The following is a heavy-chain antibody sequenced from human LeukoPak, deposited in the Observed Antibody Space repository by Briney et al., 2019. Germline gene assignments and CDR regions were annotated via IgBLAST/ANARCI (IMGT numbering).Heavy chain of an antibody. CDR3: AEAPGGSTVTTLDY. V-gene: IGHV3-23*01. J-gene: IGHJ4*02. Sequence: PGGSLRLSCAASGFTFSSYGMHWVRQAPGKGLEWVSAISGSGGSTYYADSVKGRFTISRDNSKNTLYLQMNSLRAEDTAVYYCAEAPGGSTVTTLDYWGQGTLVTVSS. CDR1: GFTFSSYG. CDR2: ISGSGGST. D-gene: IGHD4-11*01.